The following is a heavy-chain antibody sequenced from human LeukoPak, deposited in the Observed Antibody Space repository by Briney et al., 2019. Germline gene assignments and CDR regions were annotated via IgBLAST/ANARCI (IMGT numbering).Heavy chain of an antibody. J-gene: IGHJ4*02. CDR2: IYYSGNP. Sequence: PSETLSLTCTVSGGSISGNSYYWGWIRQPPGKGLEWVGSIYYSGNPFYNPFLKSRVTISVDTSKNQFSLRLDSVTAADTALYYCASQLDSTGYNTGFIDYWGPGTVVTVSS. CDR1: GGSISGNSYY. CDR3: ASQLDSTGYNTGFIDY. V-gene: IGHV4-39*01. D-gene: IGHD3/OR15-3a*01.